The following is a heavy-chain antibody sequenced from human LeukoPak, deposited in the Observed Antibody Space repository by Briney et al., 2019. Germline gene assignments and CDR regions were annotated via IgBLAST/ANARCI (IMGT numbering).Heavy chain of an antibody. V-gene: IGHV4-4*07. D-gene: IGHD6-13*01. Sequence: SETLSLTCTVSGGSISSYYWSWIRQPAGKGLEWIGRIYTSGSTNYDPSLKSRVTMSVDTSKNQFSLKLSSVTAADTAVYYCAGHSSSWYYFDYWGQGTLVTVSS. CDR3: AGHSSSWYYFDY. CDR2: IYTSGST. J-gene: IGHJ4*02. CDR1: GGSISSYY.